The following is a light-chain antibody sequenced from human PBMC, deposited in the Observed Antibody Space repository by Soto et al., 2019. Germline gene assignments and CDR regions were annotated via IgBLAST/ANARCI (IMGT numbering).Light chain of an antibody. CDR3: QLWT. J-gene: IGKJ1*01. CDR2: GAS. V-gene: IGKV3-20*01. CDR1: QSVSSSY. Sequence: EIVLAQSPGTLSLSPGERATLSCRASQSVSSSYLAWYQQKPGQAPRLLIYGASSRATGIPDRFSGSGSGTDFTLTISRLEPEDFAVYYCQLWTFGQGTKVDI.